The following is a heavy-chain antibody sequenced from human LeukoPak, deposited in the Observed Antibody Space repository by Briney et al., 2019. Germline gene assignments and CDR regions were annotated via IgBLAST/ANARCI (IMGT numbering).Heavy chain of an antibody. CDR2: ISHTSEYT. Sequence: GGSLRPSCAASGFTLSSYTMSWVRQAPGKGLEWVSAISHTSEYTYHADSVKGRFTISRDNSKNTLYLQMNSLRAEDTAMYYCAKGSSAGRPYYFDYWGRGTLVTVSS. V-gene: IGHV3-23*01. J-gene: IGHJ4*02. D-gene: IGHD3-10*01. CDR3: AKGSSAGRPYYFDY. CDR1: GFTLSSYT.